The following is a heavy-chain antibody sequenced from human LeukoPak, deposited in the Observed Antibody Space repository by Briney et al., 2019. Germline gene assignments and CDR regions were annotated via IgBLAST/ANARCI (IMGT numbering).Heavy chain of an antibody. J-gene: IGHJ3*01. CDR2: VSSNGNSK. CDR1: GFTFSRYV. D-gene: IGHD6-19*01. CDR3: AREGYTSGRAPVFDL. V-gene: IGHV3-30-3*01. Sequence: GGSLRLSCAASGFTFSRYVMHWVRQAPGKGLDWVAGVSSNGNSKYYTDSVKGRFTISRDNSKSTLDLQMNSLRTEDTTVYYCAREGYTSGRAPVFDLWGQGTMVTVSS.